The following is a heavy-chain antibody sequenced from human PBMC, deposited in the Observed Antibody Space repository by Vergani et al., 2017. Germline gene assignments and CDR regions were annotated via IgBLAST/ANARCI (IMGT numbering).Heavy chain of an antibody. CDR1: GGSISSYY. D-gene: IGHD1-26*01. CDR3: ARGAWKLNPPDP. V-gene: IGHV4-59*01. Sequence: QVQLQESGPGLVKPSETLSLTCTVSGGSISSYYWSWIRQPPGKGLEWIWYIYYSGSTNYNPSLKSRVTISVDTSKNQFSLKLSSVTAADTAVYYCARGAWKLNPPDPWGQGTLVTVSS. J-gene: IGHJ5*02. CDR2: IYYSGST.